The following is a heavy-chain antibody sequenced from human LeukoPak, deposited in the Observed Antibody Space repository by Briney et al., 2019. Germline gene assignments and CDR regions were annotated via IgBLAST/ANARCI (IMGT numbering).Heavy chain of an antibody. D-gene: IGHD3-10*01. CDR2: ISGSGGST. CDR3: AKGPAMVRGTFDP. CDR1: EFTLSNYA. Sequence: GESLSLSYAPSEFTLSNYAMSWVRQAPGEGRAWVSSISGSGGSTYYADSVKGRFTISRDYSKNTLYLQMNSLRTEETAVYYCAKGPAMVRGTFDPWGQGTLVTVSS. V-gene: IGHV3-23*01. J-gene: IGHJ5*02.